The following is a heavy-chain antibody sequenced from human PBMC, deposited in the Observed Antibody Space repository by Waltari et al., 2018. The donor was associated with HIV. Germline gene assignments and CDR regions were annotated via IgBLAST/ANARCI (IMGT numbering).Heavy chain of an antibody. J-gene: IGHJ6*02. V-gene: IGHV4-59*01. Sequence: QVQLQESGPGLVKPSETLSLTCTVSGGSISSYYWSWIRQPPGKGLEWIGYIYYSGSTNYNPSLKSRVTISVDTSKNQFSLKLSSVTAADTAVYYCARDHDYGSGSGYYYGMDVWGQGTTVTVSS. CDR3: ARDHDYGSGSGYYYGMDV. CDR2: IYYSGST. D-gene: IGHD3-10*01. CDR1: GGSISSYY.